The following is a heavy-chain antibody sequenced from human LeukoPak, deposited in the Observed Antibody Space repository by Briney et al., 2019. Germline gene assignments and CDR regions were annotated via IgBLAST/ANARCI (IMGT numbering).Heavy chain of an antibody. Sequence: TGRSLRLSCAASGFTLSSYAVHWVRQAPGRGREWVGVISYDGSNKYYADSVKGRLTISRDNSENTLYLQMNSLGAEDTAVYYCERDAKVRGVIGNHAYFDYWGQGTLVTVSS. D-gene: IGHD3-10*01. CDR2: ISYDGSNK. CDR1: GFTLSSYA. J-gene: IGHJ4*02. V-gene: IGHV3-30*04. CDR3: ERDAKVRGVIGNHAYFDY.